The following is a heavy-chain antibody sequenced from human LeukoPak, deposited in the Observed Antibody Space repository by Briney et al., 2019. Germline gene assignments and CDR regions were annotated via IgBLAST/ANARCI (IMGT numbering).Heavy chain of an antibody. CDR2: IHPGDSNT. V-gene: IGHV5-51*03. J-gene: IGHJ3*02. Sequence: PGESLKISCKTSGYSFTSYWIAWVRQMPGKGLEWMAIIHPGDSNTRYSPSFQGQVSISADKSISTASLQWSSLKASDTAMFYCARLYDSGGYYAFDIWGQGTMVTVSS. D-gene: IGHD3-22*01. CDR3: ARLYDSGGYYAFDI. CDR1: GYSFTSYW.